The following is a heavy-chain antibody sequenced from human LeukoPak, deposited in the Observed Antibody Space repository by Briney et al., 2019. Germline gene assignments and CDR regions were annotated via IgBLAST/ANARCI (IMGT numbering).Heavy chain of an antibody. CDR2: INPNSGGT. D-gene: IGHD3-16*01. V-gene: IGHV1-2*02. CDR1: GYTFTGYY. J-gene: IGHJ4*02. Sequence: ASGKVSCKASGYTFTGYYMHWVRQAPGQGLEWMGWINPNSGGTNYAQKFQGRVTMTRDTSISTAYMELSRLRSDDTAVYYCAVGYYDYVWGGIDYWGQGTLVTVSS. CDR3: AVGYYDYVWGGIDY.